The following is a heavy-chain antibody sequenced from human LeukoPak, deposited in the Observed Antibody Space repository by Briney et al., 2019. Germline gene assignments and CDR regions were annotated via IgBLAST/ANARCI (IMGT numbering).Heavy chain of an antibody. V-gene: IGHV3-21*01. CDR2: ISSSSTYI. Sequence: PGGSLRLSCAASGFTFSTYTMNWVRQAPGKGLEWVSSISSSSTYIYYADSVKGRFTISRDNAKNSLYLQMNSLRDEDTAVYYCARAREGYNLFPFDYWGQGTLVTVSS. D-gene: IGHD5-24*01. CDR1: GFTFSTYT. J-gene: IGHJ4*02. CDR3: ARAREGYNLFPFDY.